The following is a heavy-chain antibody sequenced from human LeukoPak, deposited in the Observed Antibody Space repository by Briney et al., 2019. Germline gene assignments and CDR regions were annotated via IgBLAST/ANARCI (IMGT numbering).Heavy chain of an antibody. V-gene: IGHV3-66*01. J-gene: IGHJ4*02. CDR1: GFTVSSNY. CDR2: IYSGGST. Sequence: GGYLRLSCAAYGFTVSSNYMSWDRQAPGKGLEWVLVIYSGGSTYYADSVKGRFTISRDNFKNTLYLQMNSLRAEDTAVYYCARDPDHALFFDYWGQGTLVTVSS. D-gene: IGHD2-21*01. CDR3: ARDPDHALFFDY.